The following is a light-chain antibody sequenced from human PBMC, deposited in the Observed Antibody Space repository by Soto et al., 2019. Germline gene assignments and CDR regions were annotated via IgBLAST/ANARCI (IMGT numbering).Light chain of an antibody. Sequence: SYELTQPPSVSVAPGQTARITCGGDNIGSQSVHWYQQRPSQAPVLVVYDDSDRPSGIPERFSGSNSGNTATLTISRVEAGDEADFYCQVCHSSNDHCVFGSGTKVTVL. CDR3: QVCHSSNDHCV. CDR2: DDS. V-gene: IGLV3-21*02. J-gene: IGLJ1*01. CDR1: NIGSQS.